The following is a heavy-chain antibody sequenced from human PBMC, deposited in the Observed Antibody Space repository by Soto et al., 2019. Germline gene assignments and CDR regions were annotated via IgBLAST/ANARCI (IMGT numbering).Heavy chain of an antibody. CDR2: INSDGSST. V-gene: IGHV3-74*01. Sequence: EVQLVESGGGLVQPGGSLTLSCVASGFTFSRHWMHWVRQAPGKGLVWVSRINSDGSSTSYADSVKGRFTISRDNAKNTLYLQMNSLRAEDTAVYYCVRDWVYGDYVLQWGQGIMVTVSS. D-gene: IGHD4-17*01. J-gene: IGHJ4*02. CDR3: VRDWVYGDYVLQ. CDR1: GFTFSRHW.